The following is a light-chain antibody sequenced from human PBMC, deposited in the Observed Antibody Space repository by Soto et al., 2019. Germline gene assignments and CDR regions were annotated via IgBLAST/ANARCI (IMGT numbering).Light chain of an antibody. V-gene: IGLV3-10*01. J-gene: IGLJ2*01. CDR3: YSTDINGEGK. Sequence: SYELTQSPSVSVSPGQTARITCSGDALPEKYAYWYQQKSGQAPVLVIYEDNIRPPGIPERLSGSSSGTMATLTITGAYVEDEGDYYCYSTDINGEGKFGGGTKLTVL. CDR1: ALPEKY. CDR2: EDN.